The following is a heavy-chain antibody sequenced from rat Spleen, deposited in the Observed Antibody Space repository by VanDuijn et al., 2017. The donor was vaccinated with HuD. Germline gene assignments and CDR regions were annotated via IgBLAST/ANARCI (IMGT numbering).Heavy chain of an antibody. CDR2: ITNTGGSI. CDR3: TRAMYTTDYYYAKGYYVMDA. Sequence: EVQLVESGGGLVQPGRSLKLSCVTSGFTFNYYWMTWIRRAPGKGLEWVASITNTGGSIYYPDSVKGRFTISRDPAQNTLSLQMNILRSEDTATYYCTRAMYTTDYYYAKGYYVMDAWGQGASVTVSS. CDR1: GFTFNYYW. J-gene: IGHJ4*01. V-gene: IGHV5-31*01. D-gene: IGHD1-6*01.